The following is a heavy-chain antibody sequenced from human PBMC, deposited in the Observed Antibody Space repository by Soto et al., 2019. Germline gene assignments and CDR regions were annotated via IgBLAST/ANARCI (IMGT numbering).Heavy chain of an antibody. D-gene: IGHD3-3*01. CDR3: STARWGSGYYRNWFSP. CDR2: FDPEDGET. CDR1: GYTLTELC. J-gene: IGHJ5*02. Sequence: ASVKVSCKVSGYTLTELCMHWVRQAPGKGLEWMGGFDPEDGETIYAQKFQGRVTMTEDTSTDTAYMELSSLRSEDTAVYYCSTARWGSGYYRNWFSPWGQGTLVTVSS. V-gene: IGHV1-24*01.